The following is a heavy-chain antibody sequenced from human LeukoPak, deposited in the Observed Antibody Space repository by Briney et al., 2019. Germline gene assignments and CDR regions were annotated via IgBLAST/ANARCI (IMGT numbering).Heavy chain of an antibody. Sequence: PSETLSLTCTVSGGSISSYYWSWIRQPPGKGLEWIGYIYYSGSTNYNTSLKSRVTISVDTSKNQLSLKLSSVTAADTAVYYCARHGRYSYGYGAWYYYYYMDVWGKGTTVTVSS. V-gene: IGHV4-59*01. D-gene: IGHD5-18*01. CDR1: GGSISSYY. CDR2: IYYSGST. CDR3: ARHGRYSYGYGAWYYYYYMDV. J-gene: IGHJ6*03.